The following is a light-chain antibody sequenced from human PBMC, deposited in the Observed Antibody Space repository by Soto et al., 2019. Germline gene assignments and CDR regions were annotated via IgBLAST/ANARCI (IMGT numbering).Light chain of an antibody. CDR3: SSYTSSSTIDV. Sequence: QSVLTQPASVSGSPGQSITISCTGTSSDVGGYNHVSWHQQHPGKAPKLMIYEVSNRPSGVSNRFSGSKSGNTASLTISGLQAEDEADYYCSSYTSSSTIDVLGNGTKVT. J-gene: IGLJ1*01. CDR1: SSDVGGYNH. CDR2: EVS. V-gene: IGLV2-14*01.